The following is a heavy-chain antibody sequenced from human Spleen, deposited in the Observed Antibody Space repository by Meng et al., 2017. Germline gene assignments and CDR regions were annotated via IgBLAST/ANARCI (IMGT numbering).Heavy chain of an antibody. CDR3: ARIAPAAGTHAYDY. CDR1: GYTFTSYG. CDR2: IIPILGIA. Sequence: SVKVSCKASGYTFTSYGISWVRQAPGQGLEWMGRIIPILGIANYAQKFQGRVTITADKSTSTAYMELSSLRSEDTAVYYCARIAPAAGTHAYDYWGQGTLVTVSS. V-gene: IGHV1-69*04. J-gene: IGHJ4*02. D-gene: IGHD6-13*01.